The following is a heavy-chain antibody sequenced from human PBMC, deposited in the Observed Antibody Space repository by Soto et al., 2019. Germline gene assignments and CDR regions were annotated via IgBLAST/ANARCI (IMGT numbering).Heavy chain of an antibody. CDR1: GFTFSDHY. J-gene: IGHJ6*03. Sequence: GGSLRLSCAASGFTFSDHYMDWVRQAPGKGLEWVGRTRNKANSYTTEYAASVKGRFTISRDDSKNSLYLQMNSLKTEDTAVYYCARVEGSGARYSDYYYYYYMDVWGKGTTVTVSS. V-gene: IGHV3-72*01. CDR3: ARVEGSGARYSDYYYYYYMDV. D-gene: IGHD3-10*01. CDR2: TRNKANSYTT.